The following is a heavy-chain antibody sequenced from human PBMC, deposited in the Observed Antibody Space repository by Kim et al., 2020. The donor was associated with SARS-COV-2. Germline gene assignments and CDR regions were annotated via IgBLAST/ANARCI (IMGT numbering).Heavy chain of an antibody. CDR3: AGSSSWSGVFDY. CDR2: ISSSSSYI. Sequence: GGSLRLSCAASGFTFSSYSMNWVRQAPGKGLEWVSSISSSSSYIYYADSVKGRFTISRDNAKNSLYLQMNSLRAEDTAVYYCAGSSSWSGVFDYWGQGTLVTVSS. J-gene: IGHJ4*02. V-gene: IGHV3-21*01. CDR1: GFTFSSYS. D-gene: IGHD6-13*01.